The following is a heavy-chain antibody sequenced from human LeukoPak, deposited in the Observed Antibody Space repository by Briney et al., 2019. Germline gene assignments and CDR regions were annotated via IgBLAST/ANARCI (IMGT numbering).Heavy chain of an antibody. CDR2: IYSGGST. CDR3: AREPSTPPYYYYGMDV. CDR1: GFTVSSNY. J-gene: IGHJ6*02. D-gene: IGHD4-11*01. Sequence: PGGSLRLSCAASGFTVSSNYMSWVRQAPGKGLEWVSVIYSGGSTYYADSVKGRFTISRDNSKNTLYLQMNSLRAEDTAVYYCAREPSTPPYYYYGMDVWGQGTTVTVS. V-gene: IGHV3-53*01.